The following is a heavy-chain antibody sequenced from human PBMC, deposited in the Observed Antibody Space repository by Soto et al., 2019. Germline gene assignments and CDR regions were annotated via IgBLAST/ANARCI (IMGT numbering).Heavy chain of an antibody. CDR1: GYTLTSYY. J-gene: IGHJ6*02. CDR3: ARGISTTRYYYYYGMDV. D-gene: IGHD2-2*01. V-gene: IGHV1-46*01. CDR2: INPSGGIT. Sequence: QVQLVQSGAEVKKPGASVKVSCKASGYTLTSYYLHWVRQAPGQGPGWMGIINPSGGITNDAQKFQDRVTMTSDTSTSTVYMELSSLRSEDTAVYYCARGISTTRYYYYYGMDVWGQGTTVTVSS.